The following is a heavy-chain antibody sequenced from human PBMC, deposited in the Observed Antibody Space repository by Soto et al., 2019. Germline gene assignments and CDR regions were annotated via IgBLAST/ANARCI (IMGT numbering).Heavy chain of an antibody. Sequence: VTLKESGPVLVKPTETLTLTCTVSGFSLSNARMGVNWIRQPPGKALEWLAHIFSNDEKSYSTSLKSRLTISKDTSKSQVVLTMTNMDPVDTATYSCARTSSSWYRGAEYFQHWGKGTLVTVSS. D-gene: IGHD6-13*01. V-gene: IGHV2-26*01. CDR2: IFSNDEK. CDR3: ARTSSSWYRGAEYFQH. CDR1: GFSLSNARMG. J-gene: IGHJ1*01.